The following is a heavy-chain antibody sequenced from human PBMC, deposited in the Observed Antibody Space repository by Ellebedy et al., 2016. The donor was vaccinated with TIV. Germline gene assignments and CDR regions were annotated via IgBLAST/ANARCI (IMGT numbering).Heavy chain of an antibody. CDR1: VGSFSEYY. Sequence: SETLSLTXAVYVGSFSEYYWNWIRQPPGKGLEWIGEINHRGSTNYNPSLKSRVTMSVDTSKNQFSLRMTSVTAADTAMYYCARVARGTTLTTWGLHYYYYMDVWGKGTTVTVSS. D-gene: IGHD4-11*01. V-gene: IGHV4-34*01. CDR3: ARVARGTTLTTWGLHYYYYMDV. CDR2: INHRGST. J-gene: IGHJ6*03.